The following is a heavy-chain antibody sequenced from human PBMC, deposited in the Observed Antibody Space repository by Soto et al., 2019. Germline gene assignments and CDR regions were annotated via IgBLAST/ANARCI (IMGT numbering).Heavy chain of an antibody. CDR1: GFTVSSNY. CDR3: ARGRFGDY. CDR2: IYSGGST. J-gene: IGHJ4*02. D-gene: IGHD3-10*01. V-gene: IGHV3-53*02. Sequence: EVQLVETGGGLIQPGGSLRLSCAASGFTVSSNYMSWVRQAPGKGLEWVSVIYSGGSTYYADSVKGRFTISRHNSKIPLYLQMISLRAEDTAVYYCARGRFGDYWGQGTLVTVSS.